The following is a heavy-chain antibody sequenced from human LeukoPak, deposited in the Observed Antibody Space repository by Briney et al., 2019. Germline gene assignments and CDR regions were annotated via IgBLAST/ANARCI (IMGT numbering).Heavy chain of an antibody. CDR3: ARKSRVAATDFDY. D-gene: IGHD6-19*01. J-gene: IGHJ4*02. V-gene: IGHV1-46*01. CDR2: INPSGGST. Sequence: GASVKVSCKASGYTFASYYMHWVRQAPGQGLEWVGIINPSGGSTSYAQKFQGRVTMTRDTSTSTVYMELSSLRSDDTAVHYCARKSRVAATDFDYWGQGTLVTVSS. CDR1: GYTFASYY.